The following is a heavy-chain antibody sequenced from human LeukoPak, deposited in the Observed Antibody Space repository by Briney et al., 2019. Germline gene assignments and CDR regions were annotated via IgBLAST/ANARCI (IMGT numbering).Heavy chain of an antibody. D-gene: IGHD3-22*01. CDR1: GYTLTELS. CDR2: FDPDDGET. CDR3: ATDIPRPNYYDSSGYYSYYFDY. J-gene: IGHJ4*02. V-gene: IGHV1-24*01. Sequence: ASVKVSCKVSGYTLTELSMHWVRQAPGKGLEWMGGFDPDDGETIYAQKFQGRVTMTEDTSTDTAYMELSSLRSEDTAVYYCATDIPRPNYYDSSGYYSYYFDYWGQGTLVTVSS.